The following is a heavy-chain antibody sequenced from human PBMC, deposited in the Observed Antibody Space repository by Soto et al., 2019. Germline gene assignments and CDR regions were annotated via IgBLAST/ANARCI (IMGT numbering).Heavy chain of an antibody. J-gene: IGHJ6*02. CDR2: ISGSGGST. CDR1: GLTFSSYA. CDR3: AKAFDIAMIVVVSTPMDV. D-gene: IGHD3-22*01. Sequence: GGSLRLSCAASGLTFSSYAMSWVRQAPGKGLEWVSAISGSGGSTYYADSVKGRFTISRDNSKNTLYLQMNSLRAEDTAVYYCAKAFDIAMIVVVSTPMDVWGQGTTVTVSS. V-gene: IGHV3-23*01.